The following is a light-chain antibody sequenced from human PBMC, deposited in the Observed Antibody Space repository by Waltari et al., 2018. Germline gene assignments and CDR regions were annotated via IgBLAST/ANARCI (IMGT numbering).Light chain of an antibody. V-gene: IGLV1-51*01. J-gene: IGLJ3*02. CDR3: GTWDNNLSPGGV. CDR1: SSNIGRYS. Sequence: QSVLTQPPSVSAAPGQKVTISCSGSSSNIGRYSVSWYQQLPGTAPKLLIYDDYKRPSGIPDRFPGSKSGTSATLGITGLQTGDEAEYYCGTWDNNLSPGGVFGGGTKLTVL. CDR2: DDY.